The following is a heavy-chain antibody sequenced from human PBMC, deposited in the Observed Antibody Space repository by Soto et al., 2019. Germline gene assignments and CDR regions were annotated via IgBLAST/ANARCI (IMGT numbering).Heavy chain of an antibody. CDR1: GYTFTSCY. V-gene: IGHV1-46*01. J-gene: IGHJ4*02. Sequence: GASVKVSCKASGYTFTSCYIHWVRQAPGQGLEWMGIINPSNGATSYAQKFQGRVTMSRDTSTSTVYMELTSLRSEDTAVYYCAREFYYYENLGRQYYFDYWGPGTLVTVFS. CDR3: AREFYYYENLGRQYYFDY. D-gene: IGHD3-22*01. CDR2: INPSNGAT.